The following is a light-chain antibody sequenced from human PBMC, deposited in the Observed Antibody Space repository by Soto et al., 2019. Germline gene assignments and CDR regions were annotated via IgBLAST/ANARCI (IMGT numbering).Light chain of an antibody. J-gene: IGKJ2*01. V-gene: IGKV3-15*01. Sequence: EIVMTQSPDTLSVSPGERATLSCRASQSVSTNLAWYQQNHGQAPRLLIYGASTRATGIPARFSGSGSGTEFTLTISSLHSEDFAVYHCQQYNNRPYTFGQGTKLEIK. CDR2: GAS. CDR1: QSVSTN. CDR3: QQYNNRPYT.